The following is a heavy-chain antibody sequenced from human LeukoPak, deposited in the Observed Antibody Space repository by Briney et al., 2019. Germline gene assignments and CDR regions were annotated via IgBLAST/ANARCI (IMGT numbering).Heavy chain of an antibody. CDR2: IYSGGST. CDR3: ARKTIFGVVDYGMDV. V-gene: IGHV3-53*01. J-gene: IGHJ6*02. D-gene: IGHD3-3*01. Sequence: GGSLRLSCAASGFTVSSNYMSWVRQAPGKGLEWVSVIYSGGSTYYADSVKGRFTISRDNYKNTLYLQMNSLRAEDTAVYYCARKTIFGVVDYGMDVWGQGTTVTVSS. CDR1: GFTVSSNY.